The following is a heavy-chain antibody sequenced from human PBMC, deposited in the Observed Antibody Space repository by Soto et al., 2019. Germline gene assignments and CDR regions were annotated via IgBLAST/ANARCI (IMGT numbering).Heavy chain of an antibody. CDR2: IYTSGGT. V-gene: IGHV4-4*07. CDR1: GGSFSNLY. J-gene: IGHJ4*02. CDR3: ARQTTYSSSWYDY. D-gene: IGHD6-13*01. Sequence: TSETLSLTCSVSGGSFSNLYWSWIRQPAGKGLEWIGRIYTSGGTNYNPSLKSRVTMSVDTPNNQFSLKLTSVTAADTAVYYCARQTTYSSSWYDYWGQGNLVTVSS.